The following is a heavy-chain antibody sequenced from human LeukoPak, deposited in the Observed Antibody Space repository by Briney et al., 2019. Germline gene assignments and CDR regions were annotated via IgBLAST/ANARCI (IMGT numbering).Heavy chain of an antibody. D-gene: IGHD2-15*01. CDR3: TRARYCSGGSCYAEY. CDR1: GYSFTTYW. Sequence: GESLKISCKGSGYSFTTYWIGWVRQMPGKGLEWMGIIYPGDSDTRYSPSFQGQVTISADKSISTAYLQWSSHKASDTAMYYCTRARYCSGGSCYAEYWGQGTLVTVSS. V-gene: IGHV5-51*01. J-gene: IGHJ4*02. CDR2: IYPGDSDT.